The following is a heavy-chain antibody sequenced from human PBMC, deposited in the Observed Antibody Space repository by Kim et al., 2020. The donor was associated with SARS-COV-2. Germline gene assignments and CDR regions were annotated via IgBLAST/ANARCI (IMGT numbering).Heavy chain of an antibody. J-gene: IGHJ6*02. CDR3: AKELVVPAAIPGYGYYYYYGMDV. CDR2: ISYDGSNK. V-gene: IGHV3-30*18. Sequence: GGSLRLSCAASGFTFSSYGVHWVRQAPGMGLEWVALISYDGSNKYYADSVKGRFTISRDNSKNTLYLQMNSLRAEDTAVYYCAKELVVPAAIPGYGYYYYYGMDVWGQGTTVTVSS. D-gene: IGHD2-2*02. CDR1: GFTFSSYG.